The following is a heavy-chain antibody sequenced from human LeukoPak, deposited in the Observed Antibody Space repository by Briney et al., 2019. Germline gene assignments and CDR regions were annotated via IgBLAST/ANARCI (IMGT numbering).Heavy chain of an antibody. Sequence: GRSLRLSCAGSGFTFRRFSMNWVREAPGKGLEWISYITFSSDTIYYTDSVKGRFTTSRDNAKISVYLQMSSLRAEDTAVYYCARVPVDFWSGSDDYFYYMDVWGKGTTVTVSS. CDR3: ARVPVDFWSGSDDYFYYMDV. CDR1: GFTFRRFS. D-gene: IGHD3-3*01. V-gene: IGHV3-48*04. CDR2: ITFSSDTI. J-gene: IGHJ6*03.